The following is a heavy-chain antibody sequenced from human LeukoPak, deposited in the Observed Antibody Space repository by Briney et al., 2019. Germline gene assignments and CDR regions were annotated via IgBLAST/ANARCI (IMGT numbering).Heavy chain of an antibody. CDR1: GGSISSSSYY. D-gene: IGHD1-1*01. J-gene: IGHJ2*01. Sequence: SETLSLTCTVSGGSISSSSYYWGWIRQPPGKGLEWIGSIYYSGSTYYNPSLKSRVTISVDTSKNQFSLKLSSVTAADTAVYYCAGHRTTGTPGWYFDLWGRGTLVTVSS. CDR3: AGHRTTGTPGWYFDL. CDR2: IYYSGST. V-gene: IGHV4-39*01.